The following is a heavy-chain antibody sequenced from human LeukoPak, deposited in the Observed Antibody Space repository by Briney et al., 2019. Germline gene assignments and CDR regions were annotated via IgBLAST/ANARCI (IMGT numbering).Heavy chain of an antibody. CDR1: GGSIGSGGYY. D-gene: IGHD1-26*01. CDR2: IYYSGST. V-gene: IGHV4-31*03. Sequence: SQTLSLTCTVSGGSIGSGGYYWSWIRQHPGKGLEWIGYIYYSGSTYYNPSLKSRVTISVDTSKNQFSLNLTSVTAADTAVYYCARVGSGSFDYWGQGTLVTVSS. CDR3: ARVGSGSFDY. J-gene: IGHJ4*02.